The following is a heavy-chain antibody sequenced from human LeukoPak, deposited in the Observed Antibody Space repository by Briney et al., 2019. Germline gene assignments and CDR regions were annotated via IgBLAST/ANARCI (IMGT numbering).Heavy chain of an antibody. CDR3: ARDWGDGAGYDY. J-gene: IGHJ4*02. V-gene: IGHV6-1*01. Sequence: SSQTLSLTCAISGDSVSKNSVAWNWIRQSPSRGLEWLGRTYYRSKWYNDYAVSVKSRITINPDTSKNQFSLHLKSVTPEDTAVYYCARDWGDGAGYDYWGQGTLVTVSS. CDR1: GDSVSKNSVA. CDR2: TYYRSKWYN. D-gene: IGHD3-16*01.